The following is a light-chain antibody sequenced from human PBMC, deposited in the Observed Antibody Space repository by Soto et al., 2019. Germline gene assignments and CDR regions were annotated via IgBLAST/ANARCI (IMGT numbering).Light chain of an antibody. CDR3: QQYGTSLIT. V-gene: IGKV3-20*01. CDR2: GAS. J-gene: IGKJ5*01. CDR1: QSVTSSY. Sequence: ELVLTQSPGTVSLSPGERATLSCRASQSVTSSYLAWYQQKPGQAPRLLISGASSRATGIPDRFSGSGSGTDFTLTISRLEPEDFAVYYCQQYGTSLITFGQGTRLEIK.